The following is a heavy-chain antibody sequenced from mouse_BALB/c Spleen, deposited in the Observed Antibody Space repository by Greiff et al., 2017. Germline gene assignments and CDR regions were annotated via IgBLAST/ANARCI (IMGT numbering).Heavy chain of an antibody. CDR1: GYAFSSYW. CDR3: ARGALLVFDY. D-gene: IGHD1-2*01. J-gene: IGHJ2*01. V-gene: IGHV1-80*01. Sequence: VKLMESGAELVRPGSSVKISCKASGYAFSSYWMNWVKQRPGQGLEWIGQIYPGDGDTNYNGKFKGKATLTADKSSSTAYMQLSSLTSEDSAVYFCARGALLVFDYWGQGTTLTVSS. CDR2: IYPGDGDT.